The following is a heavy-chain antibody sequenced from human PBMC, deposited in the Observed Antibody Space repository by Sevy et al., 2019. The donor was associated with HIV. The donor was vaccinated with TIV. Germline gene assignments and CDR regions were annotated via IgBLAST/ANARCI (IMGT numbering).Heavy chain of an antibody. CDR2: ISYDGSSH. Sequence: GGSLRLSCAASEFMFSTYAMHWVRQAPGKGLEWVAVISYDGSSHYYAGSVKGRFTISRDNSKNTLFLQMNSLRLEDTAFYYCARDAGYSTDWYPSDYWGQGTLVTVSS. J-gene: IGHJ4*02. CDR3: ARDAGYSTDWYPSDY. D-gene: IGHD6-19*01. V-gene: IGHV3-30-3*01. CDR1: EFMFSTYA.